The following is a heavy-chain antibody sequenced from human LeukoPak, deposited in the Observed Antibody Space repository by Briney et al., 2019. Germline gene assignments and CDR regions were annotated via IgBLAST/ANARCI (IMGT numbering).Heavy chain of an antibody. D-gene: IGHD3-16*02. CDR1: GDSISRGSYY. CDR3: ARADYDYVWGSYRYGSLDI. Sequence: PSQTLSLTCIVSGDSISRGSYYWNWIRQPAGKGLEWMGRIYNSGSTNYNPSLKSRVTISTDMSKNQLSLQLSSVTAADTAVYYCARADYDYVWGSYRYGSLDIWGQGTMVTVSS. V-gene: IGHV4-61*02. J-gene: IGHJ3*02. CDR2: IYNSGST.